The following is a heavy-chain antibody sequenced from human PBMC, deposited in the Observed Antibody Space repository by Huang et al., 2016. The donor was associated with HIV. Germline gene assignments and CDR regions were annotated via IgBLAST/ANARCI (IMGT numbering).Heavy chain of an antibody. CDR1: GFTFSNSA. Sequence: QMQLVQSGPEMKKPGTAVKVSCKASGFTFSNSAVQWVRQARGQRLEWIGSIVVGSSNTNYAQEFKGRVSITRDLSTSTAYMEVSSLRSEDTAVYYCAADFWSGYIKPDYFFDYWGPGTLVTVSS. CDR3: AADFWSGYIKPDYFFDY. D-gene: IGHD3-3*01. V-gene: IGHV1-58*01. J-gene: IGHJ4*02. CDR2: IVVGSSNT.